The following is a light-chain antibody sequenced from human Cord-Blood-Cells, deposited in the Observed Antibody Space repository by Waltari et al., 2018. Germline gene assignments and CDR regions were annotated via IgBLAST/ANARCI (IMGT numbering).Light chain of an antibody. CDR3: QQRSNWIT. CDR2: DAS. CDR1: QSVSSY. V-gene: IGKV3-11*01. J-gene: IGKJ5*01. Sequence: DIVLTQSPATLSLSPGERAPLSCRASQSVSSYLAWYQQKPGQAPRLLIYDASNRATGIPARFSGSGSGTDFTLTISSLEPEDFAVYYCQQRSNWITFGQGTRLEIK.